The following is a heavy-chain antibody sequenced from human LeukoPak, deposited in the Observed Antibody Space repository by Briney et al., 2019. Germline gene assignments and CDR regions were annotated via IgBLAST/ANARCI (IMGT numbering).Heavy chain of an antibody. J-gene: IGHJ4*02. D-gene: IGHD6-19*01. CDR3: ARHGSSGWDYFDY. Sequence: PSETLSLTCTVSGGSISSSSYYWGWIRQPPGKGLEWIGSIYYSGSTYYNPSLKSRVTISVDTSKNQFSLKLSSVTAADTAVYYCARHGSSGWDYFDYWGQGTLVTVSS. V-gene: IGHV4-39*01. CDR1: GGSISSSSYY. CDR2: IYYSGST.